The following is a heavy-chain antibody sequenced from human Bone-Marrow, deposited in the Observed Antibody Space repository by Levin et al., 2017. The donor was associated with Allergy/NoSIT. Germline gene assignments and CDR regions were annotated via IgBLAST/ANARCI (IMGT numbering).Heavy chain of an antibody. J-gene: IGHJ4*02. CDR3: AKDHADGVTGYPIDY. CDR1: GFTFSSYA. V-gene: IGHV3-23*01. CDR2: ISGSGGST. Sequence: QLGESLKISCAASGFTFSSYAMSWVRQAPGKGLEWVSAISGSGGSTYYADSVKGRFTISRDNSKNTLYLQMNSLRAEDTAVYYCAKDHADGVTGYPIDYWGQGTLVTVSS. D-gene: IGHD3-9*01.